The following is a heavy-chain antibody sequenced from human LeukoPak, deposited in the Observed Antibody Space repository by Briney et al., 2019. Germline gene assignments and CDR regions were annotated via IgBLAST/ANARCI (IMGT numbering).Heavy chain of an antibody. J-gene: IGHJ4*02. D-gene: IGHD5-18*01. Sequence: SVTVSFTASGGTFSSYAISWVRQAPGQGLEWMGGIIPIFGTANYAQKFQGRVTITADESTSTAYMELSSLRSEDTAVYYCAAGGIQLWLSPLCWGQGTLVTVSS. V-gene: IGHV1-69*13. CDR3: AAGGIQLWLSPLC. CDR1: GGTFSSYA. CDR2: IIPIFGTA.